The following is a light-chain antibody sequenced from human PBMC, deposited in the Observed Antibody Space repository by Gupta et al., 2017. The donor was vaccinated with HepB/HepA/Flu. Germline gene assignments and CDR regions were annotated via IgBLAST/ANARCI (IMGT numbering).Light chain of an antibody. J-gene: IGKJ1*01. V-gene: IGKV1-8*01. CDR1: QGISSY. Sequence: TGDRVTITCRASQGISSYLAWYQQKPGKAPKLLIYAASTLQSGVPSRFSGSGSGTDFSLTISCLQSEDFATYYCQQYYSYQWTFGQGTKVEIK. CDR2: AAS. CDR3: QQYYSYQWT.